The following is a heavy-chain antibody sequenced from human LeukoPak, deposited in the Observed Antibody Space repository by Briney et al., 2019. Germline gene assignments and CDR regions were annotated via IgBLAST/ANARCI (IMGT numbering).Heavy chain of an antibody. V-gene: IGHV4-39*07. D-gene: IGHD2-2*02. CDR3: ARGPSLRVVVPAAIGYFDY. CDR2: IYYIGSI. Sequence: SETLSPTCTVSGGSISSSSYQWGWIRQPPGKGLEWIGTIYYIGSIYYIPSLKSRVTISLDTSKNQFSLKLSSVTAADTAVYYCARGPSLRVVVPAAIGYFDYWGQGTLVTVSS. CDR1: GGSISSSSYQ. J-gene: IGHJ4*02.